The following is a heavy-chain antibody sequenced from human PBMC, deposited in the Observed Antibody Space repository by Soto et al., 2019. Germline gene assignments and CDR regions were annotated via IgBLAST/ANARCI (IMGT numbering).Heavy chain of an antibody. D-gene: IGHD6-13*01. V-gene: IGHV4-4*07. J-gene: IGHJ5*02. CDR1: GGSISSDY. CDR3: AIEPTTAGTVNWFDP. CDR2: VYTSGCS. Sequence: VQLQESGPGLVKPSETLSLICTVSGGSISSDYLSWIRQPAGKGLEWIGRVYTSGCSNSNPSLELRVTLPVASSQQEVSLSLGSATAADTAAYSCAIEPTTAGTVNWFDPWGQGTLVTVSS.